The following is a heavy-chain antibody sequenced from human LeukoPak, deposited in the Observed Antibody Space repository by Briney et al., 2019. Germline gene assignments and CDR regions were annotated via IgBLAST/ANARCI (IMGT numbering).Heavy chain of an antibody. Sequence: PGGSLRLSRAVSGFTFSSFGMSWVRQAPGKGLEWVSYISSSGSTIYYADSVKGRFTISRDNAKNSLYLQMNSLRAEDTAVYYYAELGITMIGGVWGKGTTVTISS. CDR1: GFTFSSFG. CDR3: AELGITMIGGV. V-gene: IGHV3-48*04. CDR2: ISSSGSTI. J-gene: IGHJ6*04. D-gene: IGHD3-10*02.